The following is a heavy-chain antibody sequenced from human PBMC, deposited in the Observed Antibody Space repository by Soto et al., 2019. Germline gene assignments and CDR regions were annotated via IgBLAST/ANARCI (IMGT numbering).Heavy chain of an antibody. V-gene: IGHV3-30-3*01. J-gene: IGHJ4*02. CDR3: CGGDVYYFDY. CDR1: GFTFSSYA. Sequence: QVQLVESGGGVVQPGRSLRLSCAASGFTFSSYAMHWVRQAPGKGLEWVAVISYDGSNKYYADSVKGRFTISRDNSKNTLYLQMNSLRAEDTAVYYCCGGDVYYFDYWGQGTLVTVSS. D-gene: IGHD2-21*02. CDR2: ISYDGSNK.